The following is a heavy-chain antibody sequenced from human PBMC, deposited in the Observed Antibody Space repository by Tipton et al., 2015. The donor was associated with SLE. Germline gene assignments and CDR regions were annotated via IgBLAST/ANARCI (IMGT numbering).Heavy chain of an antibody. CDR3: AREVIEVSDSDAFDI. CDR1: GGSIRSTNYF. D-gene: IGHD2-21*01. V-gene: IGHV4-31*03. Sequence: PGLVKPSQTLSLTCTVSGGSIRSTNYFWSWVRQLPGKGLEWIGYIFHSGTAFYNPSLKSRVTILIDTSKNQFSLRLNSVTAADTAVYFCAREVIEVSDSDAFDIWGQGTLITVSS. CDR2: IFHSGTA. J-gene: IGHJ3*02.